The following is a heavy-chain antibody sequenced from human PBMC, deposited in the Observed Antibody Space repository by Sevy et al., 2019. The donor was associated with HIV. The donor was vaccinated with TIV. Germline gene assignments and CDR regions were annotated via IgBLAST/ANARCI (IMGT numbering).Heavy chain of an antibody. CDR2: IGSSNSYI. CDR3: ARSYSSSWYILYYFEY. CDR1: GFRFIGHN. V-gene: IGHV3-21*01. J-gene: IGHJ4*02. D-gene: IGHD6-13*01. Sequence: GGSLRLSCAASGFRFIGHNMNWVRQAPGKGLEWVASIGSSNSYIYYADSVKGRFTISRDNAKNSLFLHMNTLRAEDTAVYYCARSYSSSWYILYYFEYWGQGTPVTVSS.